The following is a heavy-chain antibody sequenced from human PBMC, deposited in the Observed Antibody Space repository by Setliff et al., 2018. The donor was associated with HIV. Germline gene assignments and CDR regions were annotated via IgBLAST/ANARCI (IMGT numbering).Heavy chain of an antibody. V-gene: IGHV4-59*01. Sequence: KLSETLSLTCSVSGGSITSYFWHWIRQPPGKGLEWIGYTYYDGKTDYNPSLKSRGTISVDTSKNQFSLKLTSVTVADTAVYYCAREIYGGNSRPFDYWGQGTLVTVSS. CDR3: AREIYGGNSRPFDY. D-gene: IGHD4-17*01. CDR2: TYYDGKT. J-gene: IGHJ4*02. CDR1: GGSITSYF.